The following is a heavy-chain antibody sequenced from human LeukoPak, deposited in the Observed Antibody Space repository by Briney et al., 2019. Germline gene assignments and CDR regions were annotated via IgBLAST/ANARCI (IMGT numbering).Heavy chain of an antibody. CDR2: IYYSGST. V-gene: IGHV4-39*07. CDR3: ARDCGYSSGWFDY. Sequence: PSETLSRTCTVSGGSISSSSSYWDWIGQPPGKGLEWIGSIYYSGSTYYNPSLKSRVSISVDTSKNQFSLKLSSVTAADTAVYYCARDCGYSSGWFDYWGQGTLVTVSS. J-gene: IGHJ4*02. CDR1: GGSISSSSSY. D-gene: IGHD6-19*01.